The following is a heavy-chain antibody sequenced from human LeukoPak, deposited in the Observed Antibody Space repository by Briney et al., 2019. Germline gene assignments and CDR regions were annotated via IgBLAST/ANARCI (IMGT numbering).Heavy chain of an antibody. V-gene: IGHV1-2*02. D-gene: IGHD3-3*01. CDR1: GYTFIGYY. Sequence: ASVKVSCKASGYTFIGYYMHWVRQAPGQGLEWMGWINPSSGGTNYAQKLQGRVTMTTDTSTSTAYMELRSLRSDDTAVYYCARDRPSITIFGVVISSYYMDVWGKGTTVTVSS. J-gene: IGHJ6*03. CDR3: ARDRPSITIFGVVISSYYMDV. CDR2: INPSSGGT.